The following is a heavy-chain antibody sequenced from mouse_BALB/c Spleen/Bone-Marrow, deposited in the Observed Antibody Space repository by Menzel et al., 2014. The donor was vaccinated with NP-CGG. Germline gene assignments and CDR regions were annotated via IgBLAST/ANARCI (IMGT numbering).Heavy chain of an antibody. CDR1: GYTFTSYY. CDR3: TRGSSFDY. CDR2: IYPGNVNT. D-gene: IGHD1-1*01. Sequence: VKLMESGPELVKPGASVRISCKASGYTFTSYYIHWVKQRPGQGLEWIGWIYPGNVNTKYNEKFKGKATLTADKSSNTAYVQLSSLTSEDSAVYFCTRGSSFDYWGQGPTLTISS. V-gene: IGHV1S56*01. J-gene: IGHJ2*01.